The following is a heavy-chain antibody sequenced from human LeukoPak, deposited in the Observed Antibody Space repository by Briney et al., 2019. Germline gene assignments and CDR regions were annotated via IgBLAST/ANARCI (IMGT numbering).Heavy chain of an antibody. CDR3: ARAGGGGYAVDY. CDR1: GFTVSSKY. V-gene: IGHV3-33*08. CDR2: IWYDGSNK. J-gene: IGHJ4*02. Sequence: GGSLRLSCAASGFTVSSKYMSWVRQAPGKGLEWVAVIWYDGSNKYYVGSVKGRFTISRDNSKNTLYVQMNSLRAEDTAVYFCARAGGGGYAVDYWGQGTLVTVSS. D-gene: IGHD6-25*01.